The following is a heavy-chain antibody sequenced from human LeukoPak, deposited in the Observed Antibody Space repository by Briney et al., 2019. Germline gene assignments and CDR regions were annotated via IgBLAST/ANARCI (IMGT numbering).Heavy chain of an antibody. V-gene: IGHV3-23*01. D-gene: IGHD4-11*01. Sequence: PGGSLRLSCAASGFTVSSNYMSWVRQAPGKGLEWVSAISGSGGSTYYADSVKGRFTISRDNSKNTLYLQMNSLRAEDTAVYYCAKDGYSNYVTYFDYWGQGTLVTVSS. CDR2: ISGSGGST. J-gene: IGHJ4*02. CDR3: AKDGYSNYVTYFDY. CDR1: GFTVSSNY.